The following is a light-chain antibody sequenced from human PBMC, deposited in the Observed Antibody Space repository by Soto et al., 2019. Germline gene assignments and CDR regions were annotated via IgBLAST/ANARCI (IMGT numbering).Light chain of an antibody. J-gene: IGLJ3*02. Sequence: QSVLTQPPSVSGAPGQRVTISCSGSSPNIEENSVTWYQWLPGAAPRLLIYNDYQRPSGVSDRFSGSKSGTSASLAISGLQSEDDADYYCTAWDDSLNAWLFGGGTKVTGL. CDR1: SPNIEENS. CDR3: TAWDDSLNAWL. V-gene: IGLV1-44*01. CDR2: NDY.